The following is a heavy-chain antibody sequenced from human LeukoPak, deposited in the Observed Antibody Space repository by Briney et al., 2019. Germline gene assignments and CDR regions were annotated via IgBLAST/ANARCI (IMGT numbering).Heavy chain of an antibody. CDR3: ARGALTKLAPGAYYYYYMDV. CDR2: IIPIFGTA. Sequence: SVKVSCKASGGTFSSYAISWVRQAPGQGLEWMEGIIPIFGTANYVQKFQGRVTITADESTSTAYMELSSLRSEDTAVYYCARGALTKLAPGAYYYYYMDVWGKGTTVTVSS. J-gene: IGHJ6*03. D-gene: IGHD1-1*01. CDR1: GGTFSSYA. V-gene: IGHV1-69*13.